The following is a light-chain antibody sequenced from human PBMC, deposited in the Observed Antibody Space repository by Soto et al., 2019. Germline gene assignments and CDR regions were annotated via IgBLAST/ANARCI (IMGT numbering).Light chain of an antibody. J-gene: IGKJ5*01. V-gene: IGKV3-11*01. CDR1: QSVRSY. CDR3: QQGGT. Sequence: EIVLTQSPATLSLSPGERATLSCRASQSVRSYLGWYQQRPGQAPRHLIYDASNRATGIPARFSGSGSGTDFTLTISSLEPEDFAVYYCQQGGTFGQGTRLEIK. CDR2: DAS.